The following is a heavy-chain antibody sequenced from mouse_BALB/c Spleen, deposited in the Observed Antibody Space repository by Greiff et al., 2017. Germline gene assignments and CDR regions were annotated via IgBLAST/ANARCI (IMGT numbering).Heavy chain of an antibody. Sequence: EVQVVESGGGLVQPGGSLKLSCAASGFTFSSYTMSWVRQTPEKRLEWVAYISSGGSYTYYPDSVKGRFTISRDNAKNTLYLQMSSLKSEDTAMYYCARRIYGNYYFDYWGQGTTLTVSS. J-gene: IGHJ2*01. CDR2: ISSGGSYT. CDR3: ARRIYGNYYFDY. V-gene: IGHV5-6*01. CDR1: GFTFSSYT. D-gene: IGHD2-1*01.